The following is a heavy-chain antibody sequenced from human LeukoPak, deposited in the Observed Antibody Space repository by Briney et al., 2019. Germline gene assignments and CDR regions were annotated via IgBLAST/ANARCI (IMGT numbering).Heavy chain of an antibody. D-gene: IGHD6-19*01. J-gene: IGHJ4*02. Sequence: GGSLRLSCAASGFTFIDYDMHWVRQVIGKGLEWVSAIGVRGDTHYSGSVKGRFTISRENAESSLYLQMNSLRAEDTAVYYCARGGIQVSGIDEFDYWGQGTLVTVSS. CDR1: GFTFIDYD. CDR3: ARGGIQVSGIDEFDY. V-gene: IGHV3-13*01. CDR2: IGVRGDT.